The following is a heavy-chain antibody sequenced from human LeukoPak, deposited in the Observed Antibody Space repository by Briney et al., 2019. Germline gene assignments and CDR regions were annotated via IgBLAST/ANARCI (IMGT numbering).Heavy chain of an antibody. Sequence: PGGSLRLSCAASGFNLNSYWMSWVRQAPGKGLEWVANIKQEGRVNYYVDSVKSRFTISRDNVKNSMYLQVDSLRAEDTAVYCCARSVGVGLYGMDVWGKGTTVTVSS. J-gene: IGHJ6*04. D-gene: IGHD3-3*01. CDR1: GFNLNSYW. CDR2: IKQEGRVN. CDR3: ARSVGVGLYGMDV. V-gene: IGHV3-7*03.